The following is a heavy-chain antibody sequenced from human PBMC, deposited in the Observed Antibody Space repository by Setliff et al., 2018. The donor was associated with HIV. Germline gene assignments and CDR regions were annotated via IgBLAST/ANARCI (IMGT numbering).Heavy chain of an antibody. CDR3: AKAKWELSDSPFFDY. V-gene: IGHV3-23*01. D-gene: IGHD1-26*01. CDR2: ASPSGGTT. CDR1: DLAFSSYA. Sequence: GGSLRLSCQASDLAFSSYAMSWVRQAPGKGLEWVSIASPSGGTTYYADSVKGRFTISRDNSKSTLYLQMNSLRAEDMAFYYCAKAKWELSDSPFFDYWGQGTLVTVSS. J-gene: IGHJ4*02.